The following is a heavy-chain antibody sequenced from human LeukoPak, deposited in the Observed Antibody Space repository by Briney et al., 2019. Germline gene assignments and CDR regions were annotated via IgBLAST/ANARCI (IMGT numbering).Heavy chain of an antibody. Sequence: ASVKVSCKASGGTFSSYAISWVRQAPGQGLEWMGGIIPIFGTANYAQKFQGRVTITTDESTSTAYMELSSLRSEDTAVYYCAIGGRGYHKAYDYWGQGTLVTVSS. CDR1: GGTFSSYA. D-gene: IGHD5-12*01. J-gene: IGHJ4*02. V-gene: IGHV1-69*05. CDR3: AIGGRGYHKAYDY. CDR2: IIPIFGTA.